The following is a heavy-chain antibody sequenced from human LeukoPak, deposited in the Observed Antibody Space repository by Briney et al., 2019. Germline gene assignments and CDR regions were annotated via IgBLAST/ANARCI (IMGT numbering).Heavy chain of an antibody. Sequence: ASVKVSCKASGYTFTSYDINWVRQATGQGLEWMGWMNPNSGNTRYAQKLQGRVTITTNTSIRTAYMELSSLRSEDTAVYYCARRISGTNEPDAFDIWGQGTMVTVSS. D-gene: IGHD2-15*01. V-gene: IGHV1-8*03. CDR1: GYTFTSYD. CDR3: ARRISGTNEPDAFDI. J-gene: IGHJ3*02. CDR2: MNPNSGNT.